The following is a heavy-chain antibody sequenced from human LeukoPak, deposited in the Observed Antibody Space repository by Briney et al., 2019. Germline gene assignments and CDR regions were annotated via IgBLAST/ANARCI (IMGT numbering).Heavy chain of an antibody. CDR2: INPNSGGT. J-gene: IGHJ5*02. CDR3: ARIRGGWYNWFDP. Sequence: GASVKVSRKASGYTFTGYYMHWVRQAPGQGLEWMGWINPNSGGTNYAQKFQGRVTMTRDTSISTAYMELSRLRSDDTAVYYCARIRGGWYNWFDPWGQGTLVTVSS. D-gene: IGHD6-19*01. CDR1: GYTFTGYY. V-gene: IGHV1-2*02.